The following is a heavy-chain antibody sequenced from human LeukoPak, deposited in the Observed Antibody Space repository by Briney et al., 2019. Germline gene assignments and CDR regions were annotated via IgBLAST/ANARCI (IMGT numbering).Heavy chain of an antibody. CDR2: IDWDDDK. D-gene: IGHD3-22*01. J-gene: IGHJ4*02. V-gene: IGHV2-70*04. CDR1: GSSLSTSGMR. CDR3: ARIGPYDSSGYYLFDY. Sequence: ESGPTLVNPTQTLTLTCTFSGSSLSTSGMRVSWIRQPPGKALEWLARIDWDDDKFYSTSLKTRLTISKDTSKNQVVLTMTNMDPVDTATYYCARIGPYDSSGYYLFDYWGQGTLVTVSS.